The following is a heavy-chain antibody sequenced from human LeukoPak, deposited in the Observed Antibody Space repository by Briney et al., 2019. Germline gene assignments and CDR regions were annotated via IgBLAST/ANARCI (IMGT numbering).Heavy chain of an antibody. J-gene: IGHJ4*02. CDR2: ISSSSSYI. CDR1: GFTFSSHS. D-gene: IGHD5-18*01. V-gene: IGHV3-21*01. Sequence: GGSLRLSCAASGFTFSSHSMNWVRQAPGKGLEWVSSISSSSSYIYYADSVKGRFTISRDNSKNTLYLQMNSLRAEDTAVFYCARDWVAGGYSYGLDYWGQGTLVTVSS. CDR3: ARDWVAGGYSYGLDY.